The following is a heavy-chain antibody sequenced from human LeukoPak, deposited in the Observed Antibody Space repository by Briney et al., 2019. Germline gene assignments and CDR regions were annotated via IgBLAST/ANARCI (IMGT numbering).Heavy chain of an antibody. CDR3: AKGPGYFEP. V-gene: IGHV3-23*01. Sequence: GGSLRLSCAASGFTFSSYAMSWVRQAPGKGLEWFSAIISSGGVTYYADSVKGRFTISRDNSKNTLYLQMNSLRVDDTPVYYCAKGPGYFEPWGQGTLVTVSP. D-gene: IGHD3-9*01. CDR2: IISSGGVT. J-gene: IGHJ4*02. CDR1: GFTFSSYA.